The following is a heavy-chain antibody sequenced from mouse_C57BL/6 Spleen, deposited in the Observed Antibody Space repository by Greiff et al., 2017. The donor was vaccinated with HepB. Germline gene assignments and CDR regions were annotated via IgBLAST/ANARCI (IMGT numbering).Heavy chain of an antibody. J-gene: IGHJ4*01. D-gene: IGHD3-2*02. CDR1: GFSFNTYA. CDR2: IRSKSNNYAT. CDR3: VRHGQLRLPFAMDY. Sequence: EVMLVESGGGLVQPKGSLKLSCAASGFSFNTYAMNWVRQAPGKGLEWVARIRSKSNNYATYYADSVKDRFTISRDDSESMLYLQMNNLKTEDTAMYYCVRHGQLRLPFAMDYWGQGTSVTVSS. V-gene: IGHV10-1*01.